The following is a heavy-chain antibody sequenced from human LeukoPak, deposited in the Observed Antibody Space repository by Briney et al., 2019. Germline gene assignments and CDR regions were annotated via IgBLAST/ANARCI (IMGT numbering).Heavy chain of an antibody. D-gene: IGHD3-10*01. J-gene: IGHJ4*02. CDR1: GGSISSGSYY. CDR3: ARGRITMVRGVTYFDY. CDR2: IYTSGST. V-gene: IGHV4-61*02. Sequence: SETLSLTCTVSGGSISSGSYYWSWIRQPAGKGLEWIGRIYTSGSTNYNPSLKSRVTISVDTSKSQFSLKLSSVTAADTAVYYCARGRITMVRGVTYFDYWGQGTLVTVSS.